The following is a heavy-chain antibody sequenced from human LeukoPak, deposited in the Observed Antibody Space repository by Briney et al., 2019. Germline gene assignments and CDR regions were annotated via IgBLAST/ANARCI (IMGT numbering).Heavy chain of an antibody. CDR3: ARALAAQSLSYDY. D-gene: IGHD1-26*01. CDR1: GGSFSGYY. J-gene: IGHJ4*02. Sequence: SETLSLTCAVYGGSFSGYYWSWIRQPPGKGLEWIGEINHSGSTNYNPSLKSRVTISVDTSKNQFSLKLSSVTAADTAVYYCARALAAQSLSYDYWGQGTLVTVSS. CDR2: INHSGST. V-gene: IGHV4-34*01.